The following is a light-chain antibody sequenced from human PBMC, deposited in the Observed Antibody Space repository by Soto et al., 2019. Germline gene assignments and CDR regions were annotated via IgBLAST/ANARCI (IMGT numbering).Light chain of an antibody. CDR1: QGISSW. CDR3: QQAYSLPVT. V-gene: IGKV1-12*01. CDR2: GAS. Sequence: DIQMTQSPSSVSASVGDRVTITCRASQGISSWLAWYQQKPGKAPKLLIYGASNLQSGVPPRFSGSGSGTDFTLTISSLQPEDFSTDYCQQAYSLPVTFGPGTKVDIK. J-gene: IGKJ3*01.